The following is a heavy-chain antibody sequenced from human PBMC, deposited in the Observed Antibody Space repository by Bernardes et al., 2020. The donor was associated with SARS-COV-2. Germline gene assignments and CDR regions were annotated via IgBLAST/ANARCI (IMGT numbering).Heavy chain of an antibody. CDR2: VSGGGGST. Sequence: GGSLRLSCAASGFTFHTYAMSWVRQAPGKGLEWVSLVSGGGGSTYYADSVKGRFTISRDNSKNTLYLEMNSLRAEDTALYYCAKAKTYYDSTDYSWGQGTMVTVSS. CDR1: GFTFHTYA. V-gene: IGHV3-23*01. CDR3: AKAKTYYDSTDYS. J-gene: IGHJ3*01. D-gene: IGHD3-22*01.